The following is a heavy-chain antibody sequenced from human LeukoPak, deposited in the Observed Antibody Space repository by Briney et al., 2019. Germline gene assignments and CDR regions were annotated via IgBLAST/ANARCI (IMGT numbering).Heavy chain of an antibody. V-gene: IGHV4-38-2*01. CDR3: ATLWFGESPFDY. CDR1: GYSISSGYY. CDR2: IYHSGST. D-gene: IGHD3-10*01. Sequence: PSETLSLTCAVSGYSISSGYYWGWIRQPPGKGLEWIGSIYHSGSTYYNPSLKSRVTISVDTSKNQFSLKLSSVTAADTAVYYCATLWFGESPFDYWGQGTLVTVSS. J-gene: IGHJ4*02.